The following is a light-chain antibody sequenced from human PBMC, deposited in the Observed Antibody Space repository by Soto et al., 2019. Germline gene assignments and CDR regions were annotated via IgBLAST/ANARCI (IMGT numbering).Light chain of an antibody. CDR2: DAS. J-gene: IGKJ5*01. CDR3: QQSYMDPIT. Sequence: DIQMTQSHSSLSASLGNRVTSXXRASQSISTYLNWYQKKPGKAPNLXIYDASRLQSGVPSRFSGGGGGTDFTLSISSVQPEDFATYFCQQSYMDPITFGQGTRLEIK. V-gene: IGKV1-39*01. CDR1: QSISTY.